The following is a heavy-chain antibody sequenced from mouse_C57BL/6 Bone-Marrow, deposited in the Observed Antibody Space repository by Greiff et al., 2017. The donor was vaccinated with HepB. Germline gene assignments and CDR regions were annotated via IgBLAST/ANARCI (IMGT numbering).Heavy chain of an antibody. CDR3: ARQGEVKYYGSTDAIDY. CDR2: ISNGGGST. J-gene: IGHJ4*01. Sequence: EVQLVESGGGLVQPGGSLKLSCAASGFTFSDYYMYWVRQTPEKRLEWVAYISNGGGSTYYPDTVKGRFTISRDNAKNTLYLQMSRLKSEDTAMYYWARQGEVKYYGSTDAIDYWGQGTSVTVSS. D-gene: IGHD1-1*01. V-gene: IGHV5-12*01. CDR1: GFTFSDYY.